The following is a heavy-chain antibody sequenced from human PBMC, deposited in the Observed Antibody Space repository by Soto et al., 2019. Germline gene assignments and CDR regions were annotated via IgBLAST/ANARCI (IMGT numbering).Heavy chain of an antibody. CDR3: VRGARRRGYYYGMDV. CDR1: RYTFTGYY. J-gene: IGHJ6*02. V-gene: IGHV1-2*04. D-gene: IGHD6-6*01. CDR2: INPNSGGT. Sequence: ASVKVSCMASRYTFTGYYMHLVLQAPGEGLEWLGWINPNSGGTNYALQFDGWVTMTRDTSISTAYIEPSRPRSDDPGVYCCVRGARRRGYYYGMDVWGQGTTVTVSS.